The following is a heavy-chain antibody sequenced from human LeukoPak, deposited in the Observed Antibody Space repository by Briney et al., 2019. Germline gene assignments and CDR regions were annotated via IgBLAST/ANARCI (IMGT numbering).Heavy chain of an antibody. CDR1: GGTFSSYA. D-gene: IGHD6-13*01. J-gene: IGHJ5*02. CDR2: IIPILGIA. CDR3: ARDKGIIAAAGGTWFDP. V-gene: IGHV1-69*04. Sequence: SVKVSCKASGGTFSSYAISWVRQAPGQGLGWMGRIIPILGIANYAQKFQGRVTITADKSTSTAYMELSSLRSEDTAVYYCARDKGIIAAAGGTWFDPWGQGTLVTVSS.